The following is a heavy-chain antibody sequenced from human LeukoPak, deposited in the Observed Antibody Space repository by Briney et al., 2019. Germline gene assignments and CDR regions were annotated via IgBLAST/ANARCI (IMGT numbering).Heavy chain of an antibody. Sequence: SETLSLTCTVSGGSISSGSYYWSWIRQPAGKGLEWIGRIYTSGSTNYNPSLKSRVTTSVDTSKNQFSLKLSSVTAADTAVYYCARDLDYYDSSGYYTEWDAFDIWGQGTMVTVSS. CDR3: ARDLDYYDSSGYYTEWDAFDI. CDR2: IYTSGST. J-gene: IGHJ3*02. CDR1: GGSISSGSYY. D-gene: IGHD3-22*01. V-gene: IGHV4-61*02.